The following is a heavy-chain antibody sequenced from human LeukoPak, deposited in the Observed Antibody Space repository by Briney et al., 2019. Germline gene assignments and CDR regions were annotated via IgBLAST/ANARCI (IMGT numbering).Heavy chain of an antibody. V-gene: IGHV1-3*01. CDR2: INAGNGNT. Sequence: VSVKVSCKASGYTFTSYAMHWVRQAPGQRLEWMGWINAGNGNTKYSQKFQGRVTITRDTSASTAYMELSSLRSEDTAVYYCARGNVLLWFGELNSFDYWGQGTLVTVSS. J-gene: IGHJ4*02. D-gene: IGHD3-10*01. CDR1: GYTFTSYA. CDR3: ARGNVLLWFGELNSFDY.